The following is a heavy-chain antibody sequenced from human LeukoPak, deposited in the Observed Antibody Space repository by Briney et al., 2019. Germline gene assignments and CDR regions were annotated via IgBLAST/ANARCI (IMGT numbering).Heavy chain of an antibody. D-gene: IGHD6-13*01. Sequence: ASVKVSCKASGYSLSNYGVSWVRQAPGQGLEWMGWINPNSGGTNYAQKFQGRVTMTRDTSISTAYMELSRLRSDDTAVYYCARDRGWLSGSWSYFDYWGQGTLVTVSS. CDR3: ARDRGWLSGSWSYFDY. CDR2: INPNSGGT. J-gene: IGHJ4*02. V-gene: IGHV1-2*02. CDR1: GYSLSNYG.